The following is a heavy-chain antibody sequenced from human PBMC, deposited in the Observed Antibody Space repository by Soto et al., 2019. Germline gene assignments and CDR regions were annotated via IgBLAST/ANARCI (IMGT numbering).Heavy chain of an antibody. V-gene: IGHV3-23*01. CDR3: TSKYCTNGVCYTLKYYYYYGMDV. CDR1: GFTFSSYA. Sequence: GGSLRLSCAASGFTFSSYAMSLVRQAPGKGLEWVSAFSGSGGSTYYADSVKGRFTISRDNSKNTLYLQMNSLRAEDTAVYYCTSKYCTNGVCYTLKYYYYYGMDVWGQGTTVTVSS. J-gene: IGHJ6*02. CDR2: FSGSGGST. D-gene: IGHD2-8*01.